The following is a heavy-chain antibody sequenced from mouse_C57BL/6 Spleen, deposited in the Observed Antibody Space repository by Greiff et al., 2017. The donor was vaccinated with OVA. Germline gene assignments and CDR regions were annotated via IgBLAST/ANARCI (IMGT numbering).Heavy chain of an antibody. J-gene: IGHJ2*01. CDR3: TRKPITTVEVDY. Sequence: QVHVKQSGAELVRPGASVTLSCKASGYTFTDYEMHWVKQTPVHGLEWIGAIDPETGGTAYNQKFKGKAILTADKSSSTAYMELRSLTSEDSAVYYCTRKPITTVEVDYWGQGTTLTVSS. CDR1: GYTFTDYE. V-gene: IGHV1-15*01. CDR2: IDPETGGT. D-gene: IGHD1-1*01.